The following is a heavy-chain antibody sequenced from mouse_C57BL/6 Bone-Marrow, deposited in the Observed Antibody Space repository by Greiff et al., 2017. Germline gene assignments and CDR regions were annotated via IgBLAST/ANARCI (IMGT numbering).Heavy chain of an antibody. J-gene: IGHJ3*01. CDR2: IYPRDGST. CDR3: ARPIVSSGYYGFAY. Sequence: QVQLQQSDAELVKPGASVKISCKVSGYTFTDHTINWMKQRPEQGLEWIGYIYPRDGSTKYTEKFKGKATLTADTSYSTAYMQLNSLTSEDSAVYYCARPIVSSGYYGFAYWGQGTLVTVAA. CDR1: GYTFTDHT. V-gene: IGHV1-78*01. D-gene: IGHD3-2*02.